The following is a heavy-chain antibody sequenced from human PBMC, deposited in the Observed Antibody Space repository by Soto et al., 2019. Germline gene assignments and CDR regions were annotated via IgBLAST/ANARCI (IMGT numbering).Heavy chain of an antibody. J-gene: IGHJ6*02. V-gene: IGHV4-30-4*01. Sequence: LSLTCTVSGGSISSGDYYWSWIRQPPGKGLEWIGYIYYSGSTYYNPSLKSRVTISVDTSKNQFSLKLSSVTAADTAVYYCARASEQLGTYYYYGMDVWGQGTTVTVSS. CDR2: IYYSGST. CDR1: GGSISSGDYY. D-gene: IGHD6-6*01. CDR3: ARASEQLGTYYYYGMDV.